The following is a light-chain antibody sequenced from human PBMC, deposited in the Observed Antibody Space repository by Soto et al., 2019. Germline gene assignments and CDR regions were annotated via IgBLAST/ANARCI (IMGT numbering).Light chain of an antibody. CDR3: QHYNSWPLT. CDR2: DGS. Sequence: EVVMTQSPATLSVSPGERATLSCRASQSVGSNLTWYQQKPGQAPRLLIYDGSTRAAGIPARFSGSGSDTEFTLTISSLQSEDFAFYYCQHYNSWPLTFGGGTRVEMK. J-gene: IGKJ4*01. CDR1: QSVGSN. V-gene: IGKV3-15*01.